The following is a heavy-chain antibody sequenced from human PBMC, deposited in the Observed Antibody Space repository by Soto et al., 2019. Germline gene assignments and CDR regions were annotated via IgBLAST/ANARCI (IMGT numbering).Heavy chain of an antibody. D-gene: IGHD6-6*01. CDR3: ATQGSIANRRNWLDP. V-gene: IGHV5-51*01. CDR2: IYPGDSDT. Sequence: GESLKISCKASGYSFTSYWIAWVRQVPGKGLEWMGIIYPGDSDTRYSPSFQGQVTISADKSISTAYLQWSSLTASDTAIYYCATQGSIANRRNWLDPWGQGTQVTVSS. CDR1: GYSFTSYW. J-gene: IGHJ5*02.